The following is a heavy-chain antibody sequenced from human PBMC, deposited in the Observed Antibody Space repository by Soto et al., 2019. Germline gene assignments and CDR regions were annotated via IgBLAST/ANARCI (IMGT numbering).Heavy chain of an antibody. V-gene: IGHV3-74*01. Sequence: EVQLVESGGGLVQPGGSLRLSCAASGFTFSSYWMHWVRQAPGKGLVWVSRINSDGSSTSYADSVQGRFTISRDNAKNTLYLQMNSLRAEDTAVYYCASSWQQNGMDVWGQGTTVTVSS. D-gene: IGHD6-13*01. J-gene: IGHJ6*02. CDR3: ASSWQQNGMDV. CDR2: INSDGSST. CDR1: GFTFSSYW.